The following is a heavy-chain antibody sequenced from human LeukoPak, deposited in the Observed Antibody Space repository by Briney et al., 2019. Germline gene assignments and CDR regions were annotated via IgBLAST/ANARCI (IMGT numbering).Heavy chain of an antibody. CDR2: IIPILGIA. CDR1: GGAFSSYA. V-gene: IGHV1-69*04. CDR3: ARDPAPWFGEFLFDY. Sequence: SVKVSCKASGGAFSSYAISWVRQAPGQGLEWMGRIIPILGIANYAQKFQGRVTITADKSTSTAYMELSSLRSEDTAVYYCARDPAPWFGEFLFDYWGQGTLVTVSS. D-gene: IGHD3-10*01. J-gene: IGHJ4*02.